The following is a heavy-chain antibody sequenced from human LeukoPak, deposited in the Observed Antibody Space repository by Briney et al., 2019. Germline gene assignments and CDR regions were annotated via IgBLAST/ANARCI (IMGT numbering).Heavy chain of an antibody. CDR1: GGTFSSYA. CDR2: IIPILGIA. J-gene: IGHJ6*02. V-gene: IGHV1-69*04. CDR3: ARGTLAAPYGMDV. Sequence: SVKVSCKASGGTFSSYAISWVRQAPGQGLEWMGRIIPILGIANYAQKFQGRVTITADKSTSTAYMELSGLRSEDTAVYYCARGTLAAPYGMDVWGQGTTVTVSS. D-gene: IGHD6-6*01.